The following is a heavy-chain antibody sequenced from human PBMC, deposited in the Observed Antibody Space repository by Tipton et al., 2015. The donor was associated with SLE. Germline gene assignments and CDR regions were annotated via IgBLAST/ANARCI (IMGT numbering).Heavy chain of an antibody. CDR2: INHSGST. J-gene: IGHJ4*02. D-gene: IGHD5-18*01. V-gene: IGHV4-34*01. CDR3: ARAPGQLWPWDY. Sequence: TPSLTCTVSGGSISSYYWSWIRQPPGKGLEWIGEINHSGSTNYNPSLKSRVTISVDTSKNQFSLKVSSVTAADTAVYYCARAPGQLWPWDYWGQGTLVTVSS. CDR1: GGSISSYY.